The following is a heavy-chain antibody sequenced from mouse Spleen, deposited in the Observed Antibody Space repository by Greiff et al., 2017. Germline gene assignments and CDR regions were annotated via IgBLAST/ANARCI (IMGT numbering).Heavy chain of an antibody. CDR1: GYTFTTYY. CDR3: ARGCYCGSWYFDV. Sequence: VQLQQSGAELVKPGASVKMSCKASGYTFTTYYIQWMKQNPGQSLEWIGNFHPYNDDTKYNEKFKGKATLTVEKSSSTAYLELSRLTSDDSAVYYCARGCYCGSWYFDVWGTGTTVTVSS. D-gene: IGHD1-1*01. CDR2: FHPYNDDT. J-gene: IGHJ1*03. V-gene: IGHV1-47*01.